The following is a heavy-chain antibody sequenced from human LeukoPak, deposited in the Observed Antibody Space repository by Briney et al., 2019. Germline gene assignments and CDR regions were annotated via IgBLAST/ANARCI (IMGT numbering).Heavy chain of an antibody. Sequence: SETLSLTCTVYGYSISSGYYWGWIRQPPGKGLEWIGSIYHSGSTYYNPSLKSRVTISVDTSKNQFSLKLSSVTAADTAVYYCARGLKIWEYGDYPYYFDYWGQGTLVTVSS. CDR1: GYSISSGYY. CDR3: ARGLKIWEYGDYPYYFDY. CDR2: IYHSGST. V-gene: IGHV4-38-2*02. D-gene: IGHD4-17*01. J-gene: IGHJ4*02.